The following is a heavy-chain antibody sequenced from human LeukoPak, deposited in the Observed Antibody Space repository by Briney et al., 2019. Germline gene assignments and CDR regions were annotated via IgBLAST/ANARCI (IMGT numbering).Heavy chain of an antibody. V-gene: IGHV1-18*01. J-gene: IGHJ3*02. Sequence: ASVKVSCKASGYTFTSYGISWVRQAPGQGLEWVGWISAYNGNTNYAQKLQGRVTMTTDTSTSTAYMELRSLRPDDTAVYYCARDRGPATKHPLGAFDIWGQGTMVTVSS. CDR3: ARDRGPATKHPLGAFDI. D-gene: IGHD3-16*01. CDR1: GYTFTSYG. CDR2: ISAYNGNT.